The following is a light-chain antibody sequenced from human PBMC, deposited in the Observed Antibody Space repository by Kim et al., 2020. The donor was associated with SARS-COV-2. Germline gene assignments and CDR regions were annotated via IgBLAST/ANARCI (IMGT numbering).Light chain of an antibody. CDR1: GSDVGGYDL. CDR2: EVT. J-gene: IGLJ2*01. V-gene: IGLV2-23*02. CDR3: CSYAAGGTLI. Sequence: QSALTQPASVSGSPGQSITISCTGTGSDVGGYDLLSWYQQQPGKAPKFLLYEVTKRHSGISNRFSGSKSGNTASLTISGLQSDDEGDYYCCSYAAGGTLIFGGGTQLTVL.